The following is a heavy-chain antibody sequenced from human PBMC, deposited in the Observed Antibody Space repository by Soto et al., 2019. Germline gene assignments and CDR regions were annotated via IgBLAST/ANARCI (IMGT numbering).Heavy chain of an antibody. CDR2: IDTSGGGT. Sequence: EVHLVESGGGLVQPGGSLRLSCAASGFTFSSYWMYWVRQAPGKGLVWVARIDTSGGGTDYADSVEGRFTISRDNAKNTLYLQMNSLRAEDTAVYYCARIVGTPPYYFDYWGQGTLVTVSS. CDR1: GFTFSSYW. CDR3: ARIVGTPPYYFDY. D-gene: IGHD2-21*01. V-gene: IGHV3-74*01. J-gene: IGHJ4*02.